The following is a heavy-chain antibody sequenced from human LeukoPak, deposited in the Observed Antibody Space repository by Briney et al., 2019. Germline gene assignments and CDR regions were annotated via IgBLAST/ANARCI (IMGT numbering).Heavy chain of an antibody. CDR2: ISGSGGST. CDR1: GFTFSSYA. Sequence: GGSLRLSCAASGFTFSSYAMSWVRQAPGKGLEWVSAISGSGGSTYYADSVKGRFTISRDNSKNTLYLQMNSLRVEDTAVYYCAKDQGSGWYYYYGMDVWGQGTTVTVSS. CDR3: AKDQGSGWYYYYGMDV. V-gene: IGHV3-23*01. J-gene: IGHJ6*02. D-gene: IGHD6-19*01.